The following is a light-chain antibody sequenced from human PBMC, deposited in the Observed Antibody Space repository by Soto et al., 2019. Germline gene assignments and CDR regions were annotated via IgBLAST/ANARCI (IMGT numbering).Light chain of an antibody. CDR1: QSVGDN. CDR2: GAS. J-gene: IGKJ1*01. Sequence: EIVMTQSPATLSVSPRERATLSCRASQSVGDNLAWYQQKPGQAPRLLIYGASTRATGIPARFSGSGSGTEFTLTISSLRSEDLAVYYCQQYDNWPETFGQGTKVDIK. V-gene: IGKV3-15*01. CDR3: QQYDNWPET.